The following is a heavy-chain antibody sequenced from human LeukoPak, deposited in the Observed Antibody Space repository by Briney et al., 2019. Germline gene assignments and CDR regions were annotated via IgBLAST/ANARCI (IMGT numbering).Heavy chain of an antibody. CDR2: INHSGST. CDR3: ARGGYSYGSYNNWFDP. V-gene: IGHV4-34*01. D-gene: IGHD5-18*01. CDR1: GGSFSGYY. Sequence: PSETLSLTCAVYGGSFSGYYWSWIRQPPGKGLEWIGEINHSGSTNYNPSLKSRVTISVDTSKNQFSLKLSSVTAADTAVYYCARGGYSYGSYNNWFDPWGQGTLVTVSS. J-gene: IGHJ5*02.